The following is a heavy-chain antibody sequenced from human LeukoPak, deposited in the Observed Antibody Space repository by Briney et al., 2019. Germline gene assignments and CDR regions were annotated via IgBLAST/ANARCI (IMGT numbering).Heavy chain of an antibody. J-gene: IGHJ4*02. V-gene: IGHV4-34*01. CDR3: AVEMASIALGY. CDR1: GGSFSGYY. Sequence: SETLSLTCAVYGGSFSGYYWSWIRQPPGKGLEWMGEINHSGSANYNPSLKSRGTISVDTSKNQFSLSLSSVPAADTAVYYCAVEMASIALGYWGQGTLVTVSS. CDR2: INHSGSA. D-gene: IGHD5-24*01.